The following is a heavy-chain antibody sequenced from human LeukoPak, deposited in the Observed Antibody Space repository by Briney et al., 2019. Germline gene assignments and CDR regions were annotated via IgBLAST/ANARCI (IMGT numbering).Heavy chain of an antibody. CDR3: ARRGIAAAVYYYYYMDV. CDR2: INPNSGGT. Sequence: GASVKVSCKASGYTFTGYYMHWVRQAPGQGLEWMRWINPNSGGTNYAQKFQGRVTMTRDTSISTAYMELSRLRSDDTAVYYCARRGIAAAVYYYYYMDVWGKGTTVTVSS. J-gene: IGHJ6*03. D-gene: IGHD6-13*01. CDR1: GYTFTGYY. V-gene: IGHV1-2*02.